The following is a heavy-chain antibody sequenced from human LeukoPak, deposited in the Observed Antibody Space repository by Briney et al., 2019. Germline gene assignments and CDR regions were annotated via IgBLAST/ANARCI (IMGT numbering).Heavy chain of an antibody. CDR2: INPNSGGT. CDR1: GYTFTGYY. Sequence: ASVKVSCTASGYTFTGYYMHWVRQAPGQGLEWMGRINPNSGGTNYAQKFQGRVTMTRDTSISTAYMELSRLRSDDTAVYYCARGAMIVMRYDAFDIWGQGTMVTVSS. J-gene: IGHJ3*02. D-gene: IGHD3-22*01. V-gene: IGHV1-2*06. CDR3: ARGAMIVMRYDAFDI.